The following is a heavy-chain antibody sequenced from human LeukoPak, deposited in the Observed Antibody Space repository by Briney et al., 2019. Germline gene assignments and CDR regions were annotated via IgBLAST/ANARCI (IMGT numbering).Heavy chain of an antibody. D-gene: IGHD1-26*01. CDR1: GFTFSGCG. V-gene: IGHV3-30*18. CDR2: ISFDGSNK. CDR3: AKDRGLLVGAITGYFDY. Sequence: GGSLRLSCAAPGFTFSGCGMHWVRQAPGKGLEWVAVISFDGSNKYYADSVKGRFTISRDNSKNTLYLQMNSLRAEDTAVYYCAKDRGLLVGAITGYFDYWGQGTLVTVSS. J-gene: IGHJ4*02.